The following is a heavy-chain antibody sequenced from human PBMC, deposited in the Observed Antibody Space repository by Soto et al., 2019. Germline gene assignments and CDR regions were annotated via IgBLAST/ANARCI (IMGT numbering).Heavy chain of an antibody. J-gene: IGHJ6*02. CDR1: GYAFTSYG. CDR3: ARGSLYSSGWYNYYGMDV. D-gene: IGHD6-19*01. V-gene: IGHV1-18*01. CDR2: ISAYNGNT. Sequence: GASVKVSCKASGYAFTSYGISWVRQAPGQGLEWMGWISAYNGNTNYAQKLQGRVTMTTDTSTSTAYMGLRSLRSDDTAVYYCARGSLYSSGWYNYYGMDVWGQGTTVTVSS.